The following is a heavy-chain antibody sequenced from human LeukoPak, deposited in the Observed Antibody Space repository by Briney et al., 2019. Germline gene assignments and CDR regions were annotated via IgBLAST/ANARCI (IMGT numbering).Heavy chain of an antibody. CDR1: GFTFSTYW. CDR3: ARAPLGWLRIAYFDY. CDR2: INSDGSNT. J-gene: IGHJ4*02. D-gene: IGHD5-12*01. V-gene: IGHV3-74*01. Sequence: GGSLRLSCAASGFTFSTYWMHWVRQAPGKGLVWVSHINSDGSNTNYADSVKGRFTISRDNAKSTLYLQMNSLRVEDTAVYYCARAPLGWLRIAYFDYWGQGTLVTVSS.